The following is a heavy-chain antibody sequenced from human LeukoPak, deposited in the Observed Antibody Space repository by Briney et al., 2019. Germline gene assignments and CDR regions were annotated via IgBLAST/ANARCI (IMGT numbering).Heavy chain of an antibody. J-gene: IGHJ5*02. V-gene: IGHV3-7*01. CDR3: AISRSVDWFHP. CDR1: GFTFSISW. CDR2: IKPDETEK. Sequence: PGGSLRLSCGASGFTFSISWMAWVRQSPGKGLEWVANIKPDETEKNYVDSVKGRFTISRDNAKNSLYLQMSSLRAEDTAVYYCAISRSVDWFHPWGQGTLVTVSS.